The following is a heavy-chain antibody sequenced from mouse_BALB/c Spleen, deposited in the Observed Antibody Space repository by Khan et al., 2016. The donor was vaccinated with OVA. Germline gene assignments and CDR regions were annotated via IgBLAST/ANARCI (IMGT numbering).Heavy chain of an antibody. CDR1: GYTFTSYY. J-gene: IGHJ3*01. V-gene: IGHV1S81*02. CDR2: INPNNGDS. Sequence: QVQLQQPGAELVKPGTSVKISCKASGYTFTSYYMYWVKQRPGQGLEWIGGINPNNGDSNFNEKFKSKATLTVDKSSSTPYMQLGILTSEDSAVYYCARSGYGNPFAYWGQGTLVTVSA. D-gene: IGHD2-1*01. CDR3: ARSGYGNPFAY.